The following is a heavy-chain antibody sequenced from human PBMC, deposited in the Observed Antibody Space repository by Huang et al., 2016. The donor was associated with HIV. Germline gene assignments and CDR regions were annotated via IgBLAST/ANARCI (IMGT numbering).Heavy chain of an antibody. CDR1: GYTFTNYD. D-gene: IGHD4-17*01. J-gene: IGHJ4*02. CDR2: MNPNTGKT. Sequence: QVHLVQSGAEVKKPGASVKVACKASGYTFTNYDSNGVRQAPGRGLDVMGWMNPNTGKTGFAQSGQGRVTTTMKTSITTAYMELTSVTSEDTAVYYCARSAYGHLDYWCLGTLVSVSS. CDR3: ARSAYGHLDY. V-gene: IGHV1-8*02.